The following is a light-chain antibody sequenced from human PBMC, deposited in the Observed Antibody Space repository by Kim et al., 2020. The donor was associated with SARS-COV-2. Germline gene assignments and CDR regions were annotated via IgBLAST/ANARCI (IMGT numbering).Light chain of an antibody. CDR2: CAS. V-gene: IGKV3-20*01. CDR3: QQYGSSPLT. J-gene: IGKJ4*01. Sequence: SPGERATASCRASQSVTSNYLAWYQQKPGQAPRLLIYCASSRATGIPDRFSGSGSETDFTLTISRLDPEDFAVYYCQQYGSSPLTFGGGTKVDIK. CDR1: QSVTSNY.